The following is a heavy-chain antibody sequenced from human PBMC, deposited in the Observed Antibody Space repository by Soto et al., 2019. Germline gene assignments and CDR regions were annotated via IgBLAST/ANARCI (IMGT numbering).Heavy chain of an antibody. CDR2: IIPILGIA. D-gene: IGHD2-15*01. J-gene: IGHJ6*03. CDR3: ARVGDCSGGSCYSDYYYYMDV. Sequence: QVQLVQSGAEVKKPGSSVKVSCKASGGTFSSYTISWVRQAPGQGLEWMGRIIPILGIANYAQKFQGRVTITADKSTSTAYMELSSLRSEDTAVYYCARVGDCSGGSCYSDYYYYMDVWGKGTTVTVSS. V-gene: IGHV1-69*02. CDR1: GGTFSSYT.